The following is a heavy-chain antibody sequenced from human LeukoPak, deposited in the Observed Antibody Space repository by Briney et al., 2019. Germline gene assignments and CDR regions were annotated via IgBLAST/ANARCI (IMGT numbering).Heavy chain of an antibody. CDR3: AKDFPPTNYYDSSGCFDY. CDR2: ISDSGEST. CDR1: GFTFSSCA. Sequence: GGSLRLSCAASGFTFSSCALSWVRQAPGKGLEWVSSISDSGESTNYADSVKGRFTISRDNSKNTLYLQMNSLRAEDTAVYYCAKDFPPTNYYDSSGCFDYWGQGTLVTVSS. J-gene: IGHJ4*02. V-gene: IGHV3-23*01. D-gene: IGHD3-22*01.